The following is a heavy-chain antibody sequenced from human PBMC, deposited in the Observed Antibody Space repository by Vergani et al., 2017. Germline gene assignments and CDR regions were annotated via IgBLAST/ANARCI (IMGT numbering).Heavy chain of an antibody. CDR1: GFSFNSYW. Sequence: EVQLVESGGGLVQPGGSLRLSCSASGFSFNSYWMHWVRQVPGKGLLWVSRIKSDGSITAYADSVKGRFTISRDNAQNTLYLQMNSLRVEDTGVYYCAKDHSRWSSGWSNGDYWGQGTLVTVSS. V-gene: IGHV3-74*03. CDR3: AKDHSRWSSGWSNGDY. D-gene: IGHD6-19*01. J-gene: IGHJ4*02. CDR2: IKSDGSIT.